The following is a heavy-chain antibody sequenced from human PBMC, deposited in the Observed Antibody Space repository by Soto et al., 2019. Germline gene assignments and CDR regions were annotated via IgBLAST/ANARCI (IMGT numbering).Heavy chain of an antibody. V-gene: IGHV3-15*07. CDR3: STGSAEGV. Sequence: PGGSLRLSCSASGFSISNAWMNWVRQAPGKGLEWVGRIKRKIEGETTNYAAPVNGRFTVSRDDSKNMLYLQMNSLQADDTALYYCSTGSAEGVWGQGTTVTVSS. J-gene: IGHJ6*02. CDR2: IKRKIEGETT. CDR1: GFSISNAW.